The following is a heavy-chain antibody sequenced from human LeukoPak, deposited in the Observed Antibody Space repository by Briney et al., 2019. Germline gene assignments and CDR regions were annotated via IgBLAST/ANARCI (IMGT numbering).Heavy chain of an antibody. CDR3: AKLVGTGTTPTDY. D-gene: IGHD1-1*01. V-gene: IGHV3-23*01. J-gene: IGHJ4*02. CDR1: GFAFSFFA. CDR2: INANSGTR. Sequence: GGSLRLSCEASGFAFSFFAMSWLRQPPGKGLEWVSTINANSGTRSYAASVRGRFTISRDNSKSTLSLQMNSLRVEDTVIYYCAKLVGTGTTPTDYWGQGTLATVSS.